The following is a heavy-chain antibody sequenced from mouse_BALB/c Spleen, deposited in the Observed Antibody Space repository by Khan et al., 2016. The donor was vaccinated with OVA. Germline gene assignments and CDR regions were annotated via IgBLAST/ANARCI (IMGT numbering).Heavy chain of an antibody. D-gene: IGHD1-1*01. V-gene: IGHV3-2*02. CDR1: GYSITSDYA. J-gene: IGHJ4*01. Sequence: QLEESGPGLVKPSQSLSLTCTVTGYSITSDYAWNWIRQFPGNKLEWMGYISYSGTTSYNPSLKSRISITRDTSKNQFFLQLNSVTSEDTATYYCARQNYYGYAMDYWGQGTSGTVSS. CDR2: ISYSGTT. CDR3: ARQNYYGYAMDY.